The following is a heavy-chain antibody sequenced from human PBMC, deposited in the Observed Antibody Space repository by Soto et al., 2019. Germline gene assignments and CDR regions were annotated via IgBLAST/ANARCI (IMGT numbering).Heavy chain of an antibody. D-gene: IGHD3-10*01. J-gene: IGHJ4*02. CDR3: AADFDGSGTSFDY. CDR2: IVVGSGNT. V-gene: IGHV1-58*01. CDR1: GFTFTSSA. Sequence: GASVKVSCKASGFTFTSSAVQWVRQARGQRLEWIGWIVVGSGNTNYAQKFQERVTITRDMSTSTAYMELGSLRSEDTAVYYCAADFDGSGTSFDYWGQGTLVTVSS.